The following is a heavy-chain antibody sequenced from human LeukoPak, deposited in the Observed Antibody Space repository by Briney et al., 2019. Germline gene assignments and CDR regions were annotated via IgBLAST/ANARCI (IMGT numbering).Heavy chain of an antibody. Sequence: PGRSLRLSCAASGFTFSSYAMHWVRQAPGKGLEWVAVISYDGSNKYYADSVKGRFTISRDNSKNTLYLQMNSLRAEDTAVYYCARREWRGSGSYHNWFDPWGQGTLVTVSS. D-gene: IGHD3-10*01. CDR2: ISYDGSNK. J-gene: IGHJ5*02. V-gene: IGHV3-30-3*01. CDR1: GFTFSSYA. CDR3: ARREWRGSGSYHNWFDP.